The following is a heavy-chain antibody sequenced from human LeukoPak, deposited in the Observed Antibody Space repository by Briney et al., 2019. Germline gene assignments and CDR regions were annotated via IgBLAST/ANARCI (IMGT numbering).Heavy chain of an antibody. CDR1: GFTFSSYT. CDR2: IISSSSSI. D-gene: IGHD2-15*01. J-gene: IGHJ6*02. V-gene: IGHV3-21*01. CDR3: ARDPTPRYCSGGSCYTHYGMDV. Sequence: GGSLRLSCAASGFTFSSYTMNWVRQAPGKGLEWVSSIISSSSSIYYADSVKGRLTISRDNAKNSLYLQMNSLRAEDTAVYYCARDPTPRYCSGGSCYTHYGMDVWGQGTTVTVSS.